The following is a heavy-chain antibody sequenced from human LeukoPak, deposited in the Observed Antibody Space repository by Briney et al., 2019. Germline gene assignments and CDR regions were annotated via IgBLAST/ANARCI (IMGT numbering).Heavy chain of an antibody. J-gene: IGHJ4*02. V-gene: IGHV3-30*04. CDR1: GFTFSSYA. CDR2: ISYDGSNK. CDR3: ARDGYGRITMVRGVAIDY. Sequence: TGGSLRLSCAASGFTFSSYAMHWVRQAPGKGLEWVAVISYDGSNKYYADSVKGRFTISRDNSKNTLYLQMNSLRAEDTAVYYCARDGYGRITMVRGVAIDYWGQGTLVTVSS. D-gene: IGHD3-10*01.